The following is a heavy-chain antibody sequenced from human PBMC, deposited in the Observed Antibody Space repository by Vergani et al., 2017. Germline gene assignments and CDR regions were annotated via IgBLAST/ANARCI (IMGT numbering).Heavy chain of an antibody. CDR2: IYTSGST. J-gene: IGHJ4*02. D-gene: IGHD5-18*01. Sequence: QVQLQESGPGLVKPSETLSLTCTVSGGSISSYYWSWIRQPPGKGLEWIGYIYTSGSTNYNPSLKSRVTISVDTSKNQFSLKLSSVTAADTAVYYCARGRGDSYGYWGQGTLVTVSS. CDR3: ARGRGDSYGY. V-gene: IGHV4-4*08. CDR1: GGSISSYY.